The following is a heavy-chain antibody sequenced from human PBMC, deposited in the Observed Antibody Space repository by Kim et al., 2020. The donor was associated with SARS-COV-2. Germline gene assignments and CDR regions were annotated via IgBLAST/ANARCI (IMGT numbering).Heavy chain of an antibody. CDR2: INSDGSST. D-gene: IGHD6-19*01. V-gene: IGHV3-74*01. J-gene: IGHJ6*02. CDR1: GFTFSSYW. Sequence: GGSLRLSCAASGFTFSSYWMHWVRQAPGKWLVWVSRINSDGSSTSYADSVKGRFTISRDNAKNTLYLQMNSLRAEDTAVYYCARVIGQWLVSPDYYGMDVWGQGTTVTVSS. CDR3: ARVIGQWLVSPDYYGMDV.